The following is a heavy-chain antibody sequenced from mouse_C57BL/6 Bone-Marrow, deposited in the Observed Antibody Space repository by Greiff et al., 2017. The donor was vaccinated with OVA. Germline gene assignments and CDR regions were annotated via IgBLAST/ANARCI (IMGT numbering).Heavy chain of an antibody. V-gene: IGHV1-5*01. CDR2: IYPGNRDP. J-gene: IGHJ4*01. CDR3: TSFITTVDYAMDY. D-gene: IGHD1-1*01. Sequence: EVQLQQSGTVLARPGASVKMSCKTSGYTFTSYWMHWVKQRPGQGLEWIGAIYPGNRDPSYKQKFKGKAKLTAVTSAITAYMELSSLTNEDSAVYYCTSFITTVDYAMDYWGQGTSGTVSS. CDR1: GYTFTSYW.